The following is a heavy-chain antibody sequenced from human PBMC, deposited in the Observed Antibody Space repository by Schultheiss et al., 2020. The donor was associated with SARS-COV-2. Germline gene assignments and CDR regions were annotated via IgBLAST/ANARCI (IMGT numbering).Heavy chain of an antibody. J-gene: IGHJ4*02. CDR1: GFTFSSYA. Sequence: GGSLRLSCAASGFTFSSYAMHWVRQAPGKGLEWVSVIYSGGSTYYADSVKGRFTISRDNAKNSLYLQMNSLRAEDTAVYYCARTVAGTGWGQGTLVTVSS. CDR2: IYSGGST. CDR3: ARTVAGTG. V-gene: IGHV3-NL1*01. D-gene: IGHD6-19*01.